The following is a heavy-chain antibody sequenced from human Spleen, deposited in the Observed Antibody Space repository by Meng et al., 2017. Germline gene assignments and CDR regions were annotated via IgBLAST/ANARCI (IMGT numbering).Heavy chain of an antibody. Sequence: QVQLKESGPGLVKPSETLSLTCTVSGGSISSYYWSWIRQPPGKGLEWIGYIYYSGSTYYNPSLKSLVTISVDTSKNQFSLKLSSVTAADTAVYYCARVTTVTDIYFDYWGQGTLVTASS. CDR2: IYYSGST. D-gene: IGHD4-17*01. V-gene: IGHV4-59*12. CDR1: GGSISSYY. J-gene: IGHJ4*02. CDR3: ARVTTVTDIYFDY.